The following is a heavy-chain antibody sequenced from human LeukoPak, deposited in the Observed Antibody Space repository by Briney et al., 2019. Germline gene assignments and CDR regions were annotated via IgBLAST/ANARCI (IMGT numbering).Heavy chain of an antibody. Sequence: AASVKVSCKASGGTFSSYAISWVRQAPGQGLEWMGGIIPIFGTANYAQKFQGRVTITTDESTSTAYMELSSLRSEDTAVYYCARDYVDIVATIGDAFDIWGQGTMVTVSS. CDR2: IIPIFGTA. D-gene: IGHD5-12*01. CDR3: ARDYVDIVATIGDAFDI. V-gene: IGHV1-69*05. J-gene: IGHJ3*02. CDR1: GGTFSSYA.